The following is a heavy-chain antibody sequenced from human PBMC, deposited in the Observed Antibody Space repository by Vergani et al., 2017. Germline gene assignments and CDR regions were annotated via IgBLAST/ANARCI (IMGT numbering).Heavy chain of an antibody. J-gene: IGHJ3*02. V-gene: IGHV4-39*01. CDR2: IYDSRNN. CDR1: GMSISNNNYY. D-gene: IGHD6-6*01. Sequence: QLQLQESGPRLVKPSGTLSLTCSLSGMSISNNNYYWGWIRQPPGKGLEWIVSIYDSRNNNYSPSLKSRVSISVDTSKNQFYLNLTSVTAADTAVYYCARHLRQLARNDVFDIGGHGTVVTVSS. CDR3: ARHLRQLARNDVFDI.